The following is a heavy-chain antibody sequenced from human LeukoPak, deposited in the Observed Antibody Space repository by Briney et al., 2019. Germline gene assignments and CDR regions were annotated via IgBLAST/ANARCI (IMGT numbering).Heavy chain of an antibody. CDR3: ARLSPDSGEFDY. CDR1: GGSISSSSYY. J-gene: IGHJ4*02. Sequence: PSETLSLTCTVSGGSISSSSYYWSWIRQPPGKGLEWIGEINHSGSTNYNPSLKSRVTISVDTSKNQFSLKLSSVTAADTAVYYCARLSPDSGEFDYWGQGTLVTVSS. V-gene: IGHV4-39*07. D-gene: IGHD3-16*01. CDR2: INHSGST.